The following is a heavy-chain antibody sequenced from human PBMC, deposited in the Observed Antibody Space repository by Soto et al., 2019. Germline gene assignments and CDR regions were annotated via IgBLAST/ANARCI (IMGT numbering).Heavy chain of an antibody. J-gene: IGHJ5*02. CDR3: GGDRRTPNWFHP. CDR1: GFTFSSYW. V-gene: IGHV3-74*01. D-gene: IGHD1-7*01. CDR2: INSDGSST. Sequence: EVQLVESGGGLVQPGGSLRLSCAASGFTFSSYWMHWVRQAPGKGLVWVSRINSDGSSTFYADSVKGRFTISRDNAKNTLYLEIDSLRAGDTAGCYFGGDRRTPNWFHPLGQGTLVTVSS.